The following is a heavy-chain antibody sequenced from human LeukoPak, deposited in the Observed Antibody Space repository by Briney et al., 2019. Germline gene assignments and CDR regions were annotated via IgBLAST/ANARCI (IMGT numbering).Heavy chain of an antibody. CDR1: GFTFSSYA. V-gene: IGHV3-23*01. CDR2: ISGSGGST. CDR3: AKDITAGGEDTDFSGYMDV. D-gene: IGHD1-14*01. Sequence: PGGSLRLSCAASGFTFSSYAMSWVRQAPGKGLEWVSAISGSGGSTYYADSVKGRFTISRDNSKNTLYLQMNSLRAEDTAVYYCAKDITAGGEDTDFSGYMDVWGKGTTVTVS. J-gene: IGHJ6*03.